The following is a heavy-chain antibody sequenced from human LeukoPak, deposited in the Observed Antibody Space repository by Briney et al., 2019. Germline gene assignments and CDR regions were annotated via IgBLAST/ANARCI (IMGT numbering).Heavy chain of an antibody. V-gene: IGHV3-48*01. CDR2: ISSSSSTI. Sequence: GGSLRLSCAASGFTFSSYSMNWVRQAPGKGLEWVSYISSSSSTIYYADSVKGRFTVSRDNSKNTLYLQMNSLRAEDTAVYFCATPAPHGSDPSLYYYYMDVWGKGTTVTISS. D-gene: IGHD3-10*01. J-gene: IGHJ6*03. CDR1: GFTFSSYS. CDR3: ATPAPHGSDPSLYYYYMDV.